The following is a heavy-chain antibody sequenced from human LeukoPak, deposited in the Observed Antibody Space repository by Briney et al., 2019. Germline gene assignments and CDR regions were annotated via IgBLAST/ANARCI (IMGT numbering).Heavy chain of an antibody. CDR2: MNPNSGNT. J-gene: IGHJ6*02. Sequence: VASVKVSCKASGYTFTSYDINWVRQATGQGLEWMGWMNPNSGNTGYAQKFQGRVTMTRNTSISTAYMELSSLRSEDTAVYYCARFLKDDFWSGLPHTTQSDYYYYGMDVWGQGTTVTVSS. CDR3: ARFLKDDFWSGLPHTTQSDYYYYGMDV. D-gene: IGHD3-3*01. CDR1: GYTFTSYD. V-gene: IGHV1-8*01.